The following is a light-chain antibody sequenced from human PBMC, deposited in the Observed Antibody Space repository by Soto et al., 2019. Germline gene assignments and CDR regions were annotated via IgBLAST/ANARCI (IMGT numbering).Light chain of an antibody. J-gene: IGKJ4*01. Sequence: ERVMTQSPATLSVSPGERATLSCRASQSVGSNLAWYQQKPGQAPRLLIYGASTRSTGIPARFSGSGSGTEFTLLISSRQSEDFAVYYCQQYDNWPPLTFGGGTKVEIK. CDR2: GAS. CDR1: QSVGSN. V-gene: IGKV3-15*01. CDR3: QQYDNWPPLT.